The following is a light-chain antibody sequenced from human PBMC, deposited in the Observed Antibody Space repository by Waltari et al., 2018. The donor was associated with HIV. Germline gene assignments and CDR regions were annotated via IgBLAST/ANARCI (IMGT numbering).Light chain of an antibody. J-gene: IGLJ2*01. Sequence: SYELSQPPSVSLSPGQTASITCSGDQSGNKYVCWYQQKSGQSPVLVIYQDRRRPSGIRRRFSGSNSGNTATLTISGTQAVDEADYYCQTWDSFIVVFAGGTRLTVL. CDR2: QDR. CDR1: QSGNKY. V-gene: IGLV3-1*01. CDR3: QTWDSFIVV.